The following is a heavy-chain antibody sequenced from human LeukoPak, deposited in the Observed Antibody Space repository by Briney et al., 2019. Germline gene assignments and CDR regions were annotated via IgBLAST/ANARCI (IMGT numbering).Heavy chain of an antibody. V-gene: IGHV4-61*02. J-gene: IGHJ5*02. Sequence: NPSQTLSLTCTVSGCSISSGSYYWSWIRQPAGKGLEWIGRIYTSGSTNYNPSLKSRVTISVDTSKNQFSLKLSSVTAADTAVYYCARVQYDFWSGYPLGWFDPWGQGTLVTVSS. D-gene: IGHD3-3*01. CDR1: GCSISSGSYY. CDR2: IYTSGST. CDR3: ARVQYDFWSGYPLGWFDP.